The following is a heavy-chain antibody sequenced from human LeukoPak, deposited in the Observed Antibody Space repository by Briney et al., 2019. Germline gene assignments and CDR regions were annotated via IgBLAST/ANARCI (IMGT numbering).Heavy chain of an antibody. V-gene: IGHV3-23*01. CDR2: ISGSGGST. Sequence: GGSLRLSCAASRFSFNSYVMSWVRQAPGKGLEWVSAISGSGGSTYYADSVKGRFTISRDNSKNTLYLQMNSLRAEDTAVYYCARYETDCSGGSCYGAFDIWGQGTMVTVSS. CDR1: RFSFNSYV. CDR3: ARYETDCSGGSCYGAFDI. J-gene: IGHJ3*02. D-gene: IGHD2-15*01.